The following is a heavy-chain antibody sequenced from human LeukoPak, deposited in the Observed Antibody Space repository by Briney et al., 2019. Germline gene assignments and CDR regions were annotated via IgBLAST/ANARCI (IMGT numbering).Heavy chain of an antibody. V-gene: IGHV4-39*07. D-gene: IGHD3-9*01. CDR2: IYYSGST. CDR1: GGSISSYY. J-gene: IGHJ4*02. Sequence: SETLSLTCTVSGGSISSYYWSWIRQPPGKGLEWIGSIYYSGSTYYNPSLKSRVTISVDTSKNQFSLKLSSVTAADTAVYYCARGRLYYDILTGSIFDYWGQGTLVTVSS. CDR3: ARGRLYYDILTGSIFDY.